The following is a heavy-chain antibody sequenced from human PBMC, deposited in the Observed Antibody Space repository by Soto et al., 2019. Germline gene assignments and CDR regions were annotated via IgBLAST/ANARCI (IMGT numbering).Heavy chain of an antibody. J-gene: IGHJ4*02. CDR3: AKSAPMDAGDKYYYDF. Sequence: SVKVSCKASGGTFSTFGISWVRQAPGQGLEWMGGIIPFFGTARYSRKFEDRITITADESTNTVYMDLRSLTSEDTAIYYCAKSAPMDAGDKYYYDFWGQGALVTVSS. D-gene: IGHD4-17*01. V-gene: IGHV1-69*13. CDR2: IIPFFGTA. CDR1: GGTFSTFG.